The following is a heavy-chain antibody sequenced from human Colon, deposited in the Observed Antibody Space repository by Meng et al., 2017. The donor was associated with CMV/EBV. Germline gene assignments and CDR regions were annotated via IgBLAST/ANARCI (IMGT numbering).Heavy chain of an antibody. V-gene: IGHV1-2*02. D-gene: IGHD6-19*01. CDR2: IRSDGSAT. J-gene: IGHJ4*02. Sequence: QVQRMQFGVGVKEPGASVKVSCKTSGYTFSDYYMHWARQAPGQGLEWMGWIRSDGSATNYAQKFRGRVTMTRDASVSTAYMELSGLTSDDTAVYFCVRSSGWSLFDYWGPGALVTVSS. CDR3: VRSSGWSLFDY. CDR1: GYTFSDYY.